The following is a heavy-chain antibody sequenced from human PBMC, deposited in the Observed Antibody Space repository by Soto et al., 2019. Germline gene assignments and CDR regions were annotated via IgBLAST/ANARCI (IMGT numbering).Heavy chain of an antibody. CDR3: ARDPAAAAGRVNLDF. CDR1: GFTFSDYY. D-gene: IGHD6-13*01. CDR2: ISSSGSTI. J-gene: IGHJ4*02. Sequence: GGSLRLSCAASGFTFSDYYMSWIRQAPGKGLEWVSYISSSGSTIYYADSVKGRFTISRDNAKNSLYLQMNSLRAADTAVYYCARDPAAAAGRVNLDFWGQGTLVTVSS. V-gene: IGHV3-11*01.